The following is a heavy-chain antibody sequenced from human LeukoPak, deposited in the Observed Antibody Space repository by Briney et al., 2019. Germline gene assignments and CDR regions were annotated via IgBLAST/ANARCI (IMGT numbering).Heavy chain of an antibody. CDR2: ISDDGSNK. J-gene: IGHJ6*02. V-gene: IGHV3-30*03. Sequence: GGSLRLSCAASGFTFSNYGMHWVRQAPGKGLEWVAVISDDGSNKYYADSVKGRFTISRDNSKNSLYLQMSNLRAEDTAVYFCARGGGLDVWGQGATVTVSS. D-gene: IGHD3-16*01. CDR3: ARGGGLDV. CDR1: GFTFSNYG.